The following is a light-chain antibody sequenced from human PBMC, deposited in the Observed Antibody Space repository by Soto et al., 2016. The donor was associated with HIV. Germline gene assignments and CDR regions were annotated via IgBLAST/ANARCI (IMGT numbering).Light chain of an antibody. Sequence: SYELTQPPSVSVSPGQTASITCSGDKLGDRYVCWYQQKTGQAPVLVIYQDTKRPSGIPERFSGSNSGNTATLTISGTQAMDEADYYCQVWDSSTASVIFGGGIKLTVL. CDR3: QVWDSSTASVI. CDR1: KLGDRY. V-gene: IGLV3-1*01. CDR2: QDT. J-gene: IGLJ2*01.